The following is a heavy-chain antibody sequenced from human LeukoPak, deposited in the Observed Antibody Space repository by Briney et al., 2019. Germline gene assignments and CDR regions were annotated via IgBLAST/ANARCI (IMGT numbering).Heavy chain of an antibody. CDR2: ISSSSSYI. Sequence: GGSLRLSCAASGFTFSSYSMNWVRQAPGKGLEWVSSISSSSSYIYYADSVKGRFTISRDNAKNSLYLQMNSLRAEDTAVYYCARDWDYYDSSASTFDYWGQGTLVTVSS. D-gene: IGHD3-22*01. J-gene: IGHJ4*02. CDR3: ARDWDYYDSSASTFDY. CDR1: GFTFSSYS. V-gene: IGHV3-21*01.